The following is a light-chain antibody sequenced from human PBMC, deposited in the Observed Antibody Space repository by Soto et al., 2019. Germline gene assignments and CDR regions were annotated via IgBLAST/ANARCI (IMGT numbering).Light chain of an antibody. CDR3: CSYAGTSTVA. CDR2: EGT. Sequence: QSVLTQPASVSGSPGQSITISCTGTSSDVGSYNLVSWYQQQPGKAPKLMIFEGTKRPSGVSIRFSGSKSGNTASLTISGLQAEDEADYYCCSYAGTSTVAFGGGTKLTVL. J-gene: IGLJ2*01. V-gene: IGLV2-23*01. CDR1: SSDVGSYNL.